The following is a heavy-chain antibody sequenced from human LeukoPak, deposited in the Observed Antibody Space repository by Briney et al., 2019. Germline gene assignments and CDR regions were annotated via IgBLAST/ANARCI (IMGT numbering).Heavy chain of an antibody. CDR1: GGSISSYY. Sequence: SETLSLTCTVSGGSISSYYWSWVRQPPGKGLEWIGYIYYSGSTNYNPSLKSRVTISVDTSKNQFSLKLSSVTAADTAVYYCASYPSAYYYDSSGYYSNWGQGTLVTVSS. CDR2: IYYSGST. J-gene: IGHJ4*02. V-gene: IGHV4-59*08. D-gene: IGHD3-22*01. CDR3: ASYPSAYYYDSSGYYSN.